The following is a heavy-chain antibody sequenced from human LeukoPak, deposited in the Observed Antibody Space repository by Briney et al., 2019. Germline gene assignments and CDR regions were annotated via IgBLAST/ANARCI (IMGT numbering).Heavy chain of an antibody. CDR1: GFTFSDYY. D-gene: IGHD2-8*02. J-gene: IGHJ4*02. Sequence: GGSLRLSCAASGFTFSDYYMSWIRQAPGKGLEWVSAISGSGGSTYYADSVKGRFTISRDNSKNTLYLQMNSLRAEDTAVYYCACQIVLVLWGQGTLVTVSS. CDR3: ACQIVLVL. CDR2: ISGSGGST. V-gene: IGHV3-23*01.